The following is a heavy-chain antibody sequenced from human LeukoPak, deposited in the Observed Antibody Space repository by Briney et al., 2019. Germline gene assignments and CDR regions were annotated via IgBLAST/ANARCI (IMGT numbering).Heavy chain of an antibody. Sequence: GASVKVSCKASGYTFTSYDINWVRQATGQGLEWMGWMNPNSGNTGYAQKFQGRVTVTRNTSISTAYMELSSLRSEDTAVYYCARGSPMHYDFWSGYYTGMEAFDIWGQGTMVTVSS. CDR3: ARGSPMHYDFWSGYYTGMEAFDI. CDR1: GYTFTSYD. J-gene: IGHJ3*02. D-gene: IGHD3-3*01. V-gene: IGHV1-8*01. CDR2: MNPNSGNT.